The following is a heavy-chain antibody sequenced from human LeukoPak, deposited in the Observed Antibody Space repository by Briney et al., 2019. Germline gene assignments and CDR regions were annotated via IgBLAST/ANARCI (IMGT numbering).Heavy chain of an antibody. J-gene: IGHJ4*02. D-gene: IGHD3-3*01. V-gene: IGHV7-4-1*01. CDR2: INTNTGNP. CDR3: ARIGYNTLDY. CDR1: GYTFTSYA. Sequence: GASVKVSCKASGYTFTSYAMNWVRQAPGQGLEWMGWINTNTGNPTYAQGFTGRFVLSLDTSVSTANLHLASLKAEDTAVYYCARIGYNTLDYWGQGTLVTVSS.